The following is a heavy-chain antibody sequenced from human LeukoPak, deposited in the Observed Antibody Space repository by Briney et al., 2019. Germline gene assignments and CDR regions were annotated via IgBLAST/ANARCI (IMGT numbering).Heavy chain of an antibody. CDR1: GGSISSYY. CDR2: IYTSGST. CDR3: ARNSGSYWDAFDI. D-gene: IGHD1-26*01. Sequence: PSETLSLTCTVSGGSISSYYWSWIRQPAGKGLEWIGRIYTSGSTNYNPSLKSRVTISVDTSKNQFSLKLNSVTAADTAVFYCARNSGSYWDAFDIWGQGTMVTVSS. V-gene: IGHV4-4*07. J-gene: IGHJ3*02.